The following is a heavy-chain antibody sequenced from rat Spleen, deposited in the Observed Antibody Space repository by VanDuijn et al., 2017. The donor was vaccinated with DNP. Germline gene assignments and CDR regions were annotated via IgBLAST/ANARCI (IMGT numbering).Heavy chain of an antibody. CDR2: IKPKSHNYAT. CDR3: ARDQGD. Sequence: EVQVLESGGGLVQPGNSLELSCATSGFTFSTAWMYWYRQFQEKRLQWVARIKPKSHNYATDYTESVKGRFTISREYLKSSIYLQMNSLRSEDTAIYYCARDQGDWGQGVMVTVSS. CDR1: GFTFSTAW. V-gene: IGHV6-6*01. J-gene: IGHJ2*01.